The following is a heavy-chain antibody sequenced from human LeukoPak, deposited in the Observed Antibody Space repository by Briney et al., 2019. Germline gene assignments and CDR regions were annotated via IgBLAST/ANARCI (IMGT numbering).Heavy chain of an antibody. D-gene: IGHD1-26*01. CDR3: ASKVSRGSYQYFQH. V-gene: IGHV3-23*01. CDR1: GFTFSSYA. J-gene: IGHJ1*01. CDR2: ISGSGGST. Sequence: GGSLRLSCAASGFTFSSYAMSWVRQAPGKGLEWVSAISGSGGSTYYADSGKGRFTISRDNSKNTLYLQMNSLRAEDTAVYYCASKVSRGSYQYFQHWGQGTLVTVSS.